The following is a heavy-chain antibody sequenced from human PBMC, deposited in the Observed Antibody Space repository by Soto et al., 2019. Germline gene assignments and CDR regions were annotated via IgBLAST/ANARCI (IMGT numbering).Heavy chain of an antibody. D-gene: IGHD3-10*01. CDR3: ARHVVRGTMRLDP. Sequence: SETLSLTCTVSGGSVNSGDYYWSWIRQPPGKGLEWIGYIYYSGSTNYSPSLKSRVIISVDTSKNQFSLNLSSVTAADTAVYYCARHVVRGTMRLDPWGQGSLVTVSS. CDR1: GGSVNSGDYY. CDR2: IYYSGST. J-gene: IGHJ5*02. V-gene: IGHV4-61*08.